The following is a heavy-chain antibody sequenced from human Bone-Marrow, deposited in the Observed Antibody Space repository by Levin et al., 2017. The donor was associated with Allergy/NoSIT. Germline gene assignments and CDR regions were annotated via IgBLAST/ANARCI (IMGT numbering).Heavy chain of an antibody. CDR3: ARNRAETANGY. Sequence: LSLTCAASGVTVSNNYMTWVRQPPGKGLELVSLIYSNGDIHYADSVKGRFIISRDSSKNPVYLQMNSVRTRDTAVYYCARNRAETANGYWGRGTLVTVSS. J-gene: IGHJ4*02. V-gene: IGHV3-66*01. CDR2: IYSNGDI. D-gene: IGHD2-21*02. CDR1: GVTVSNNY.